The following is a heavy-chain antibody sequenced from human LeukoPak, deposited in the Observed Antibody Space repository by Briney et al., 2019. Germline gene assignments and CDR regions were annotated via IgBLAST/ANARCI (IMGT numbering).Heavy chain of an antibody. CDR2: ISRTDSTI. J-gene: IGHJ6*03. CDR1: GFTFSDYY. CDR3: ARDRGKSAGPGLPHDYYMDV. D-gene: IGHD3-10*01. Sequence: PGGSLRLSCAASGFTFSDYYMSWIRQAPGKGLEWVSYISRTDSTIYYADSVKGRFTISRDNAKNSLYLQVNSLRAEDTAVYYCARDRGKSAGPGLPHDYYMDVRGKGTTVTVSS. V-gene: IGHV3-11*04.